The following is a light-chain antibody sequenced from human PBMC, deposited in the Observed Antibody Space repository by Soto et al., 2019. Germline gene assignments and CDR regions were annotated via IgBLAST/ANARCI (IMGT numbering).Light chain of an antibody. CDR2: VGS. Sequence: DIVMTQSPLSLPVTPGEPASISGRSSQSRLYDNGYNYLDWYLQKPGPSPQLLISVGSDRASGVPDRFSGSGSVTDFTLKISSVEAEDVGVYYCMQSLQSPWTFGHGTNVELK. V-gene: IGKV2-28*01. CDR1: QSRLYDNGYNY. J-gene: IGKJ1*01. CDR3: MQSLQSPWT.